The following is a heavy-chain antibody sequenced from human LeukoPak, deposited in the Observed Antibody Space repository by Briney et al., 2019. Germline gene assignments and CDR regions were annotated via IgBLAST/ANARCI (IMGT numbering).Heavy chain of an antibody. V-gene: IGHV4-59*01. CDR3: ARHYDILTGLEDAFDI. J-gene: IGHJ3*02. CDR2: IYYSVST. D-gene: IGHD3-9*01. CDR1: GGCISSYY. Sequence: SETLSLTCTVSGGCISSYYWSWVRQPPGKGLEGIGYIYYSVSTNYNPSLKSRVTISVDTSKNQFSLKLTSVTAADTAVYYCARHYDILTGLEDAFDIWGQGTMVTVSS.